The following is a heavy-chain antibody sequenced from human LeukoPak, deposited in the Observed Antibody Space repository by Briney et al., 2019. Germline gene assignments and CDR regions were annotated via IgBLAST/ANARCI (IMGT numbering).Heavy chain of an antibody. CDR2: IYPDDSGT. V-gene: IGHV5-51*01. J-gene: IGHJ4*01. D-gene: IGHD3-10*01. Sequence: GESLKISCEVSGYNFASCWIVWVRQVSGKGLEWMGIIYPDDSGTTYSPSFQGQVTFSADKSINTAYLEWSSLKASDTAMYYCARLDGSQNYPDFWGQGTLVTVSS. CDR3: ARLDGSQNYPDF. CDR1: GYNFASCW.